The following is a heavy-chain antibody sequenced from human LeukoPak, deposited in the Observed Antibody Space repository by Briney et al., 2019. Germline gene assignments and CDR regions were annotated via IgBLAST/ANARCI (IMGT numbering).Heavy chain of an antibody. D-gene: IGHD3-16*01. J-gene: IGHJ4*02. Sequence: PGGSLRLSCAASGLPLSLYWMNWARQAPGKGLEWVANIKQDGSVKHYVDSVKGRFTISRDNAKNSLFLQMDSLTAEDTAMYFCASHPYHDNNAYLNHWGQGTLVTVSS. CDR3: ASHPYHDNNAYLNH. CDR1: GLPLSLYW. CDR2: IKQDGSVK. V-gene: IGHV3-7*01.